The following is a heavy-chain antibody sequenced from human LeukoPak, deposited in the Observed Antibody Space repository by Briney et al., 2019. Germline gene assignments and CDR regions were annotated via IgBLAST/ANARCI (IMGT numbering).Heavy chain of an antibody. CDR1: GFTFSNFW. V-gene: IGHV3-7*03. CDR2: IKQDETEK. CDR3: ARGLQQQQILGDYYYGMDV. D-gene: IGHD6-13*01. Sequence: GGSLRLSCTASGFTFSNFWMGWVRQAPGKGLEWVANIKQDETEKFYLGSVKGRFTISRDNAKNSLYLQMNNLRTEDTAVYYCARGLQQQQILGDYYYGMDVWGQGTTVTVSS. J-gene: IGHJ6*02.